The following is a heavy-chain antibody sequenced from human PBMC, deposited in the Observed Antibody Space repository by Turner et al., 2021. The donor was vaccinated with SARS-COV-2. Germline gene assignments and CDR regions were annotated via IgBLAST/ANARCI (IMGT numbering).Heavy chain of an antibody. CDR3: ARDYPWDTPVAHQGGGFDY. CDR1: GFTFSSYA. J-gene: IGHJ4*02. D-gene: IGHD5-18*01. CDR2: ISYDGSNK. Sequence: QVQLVGSGGGVVQPGRSLRLSCAASGFTFSSYAMLWVRQVPGKGLEWVAVISYDGSNKLYAESVKGRFTISRDNSKNTLYLQMNSLRAEDTAVYYCARDYPWDTPVAHQGGGFDYWGQGTLVTVSS. V-gene: IGHV3-30-3*01.